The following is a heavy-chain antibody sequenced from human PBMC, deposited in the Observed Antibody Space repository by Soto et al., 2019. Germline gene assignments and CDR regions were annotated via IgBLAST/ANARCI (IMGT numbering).Heavy chain of an antibody. V-gene: IGHV6-1*01. CDR2: TYYMSKWYN. J-gene: IGHJ6*02. Sequence: QTFSLTCPISGDSVSSNSAAWNWIRQSPSRGLEWLGRTYYMSKWYNDYAVSVKSRITINPDTSKNQFSMQLNSVTPEDTALYYSATAAGNGAFDYYYYYGMDVWGQGTTVTVSS. CDR3: ATAAGNGAFDYYYYYGMDV. CDR1: GDSVSSNSAA. D-gene: IGHD1-1*01.